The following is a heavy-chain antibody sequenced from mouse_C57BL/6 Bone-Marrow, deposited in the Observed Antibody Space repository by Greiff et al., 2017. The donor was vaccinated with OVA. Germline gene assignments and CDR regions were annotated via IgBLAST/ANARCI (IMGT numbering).Heavy chain of an antibody. D-gene: IGHD2-1*01. CDR1: GYTFTSYW. V-gene: IGHV1-53*01. Sequence: QVQLQQPGPELVKPGASVKLSCKASGYTFTSYWMHWVKQRPGQGLEWIGNINPSNGGTNYNEKFKSKATLTVDKSSSTAYMQLSSLTSEDSAVYYCARASYDYGNSAWFAYWGQGTLVTVSA. CDR3: ARASYDYGNSAWFAY. J-gene: IGHJ3*01. CDR2: INPSNGGT.